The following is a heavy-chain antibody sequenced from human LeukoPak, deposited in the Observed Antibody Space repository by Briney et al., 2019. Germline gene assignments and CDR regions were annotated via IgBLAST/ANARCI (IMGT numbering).Heavy chain of an antibody. Sequence: TGGPLRLSCAASGFSVSNNYMTWVRQAPGKGLEWVSVVYSGGNTYYADSVKGRFTISRDNSKNTLYLQMNTLRAEDTAVYYCASGSGEYIVWGQGTLVTVSS. CDR1: GFSVSNNY. J-gene: IGHJ4*02. CDR3: ASGSGEYIV. D-gene: IGHD7-27*01. V-gene: IGHV3-53*01. CDR2: VYSGGNT.